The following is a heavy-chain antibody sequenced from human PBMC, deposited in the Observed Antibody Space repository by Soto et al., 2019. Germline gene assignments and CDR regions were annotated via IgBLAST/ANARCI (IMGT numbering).Heavy chain of an antibody. CDR1: GGSFSGYY. D-gene: IGHD7-27*01. J-gene: IGHJ4*02. Sequence: QVQLQQWGAGLLKPSETLSLTCAVYGGSFSGYYWNWFRQPPGKGLEWIGEINHNGSTNYHPALKGRVTLSVGTSKNQFSLKLSSVTAAAPAVYYCARGWGRIFDYWGQGTLVTVSS. V-gene: IGHV4-34*01. CDR3: ARGWGRIFDY. CDR2: INHNGST.